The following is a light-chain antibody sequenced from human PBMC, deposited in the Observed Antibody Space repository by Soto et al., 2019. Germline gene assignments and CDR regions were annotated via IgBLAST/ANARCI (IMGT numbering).Light chain of an antibody. CDR3: QQYNSYPWT. CDR2: DAS. J-gene: IGKJ1*01. Sequence: DIQMTQSPSTLSASVGDRVTITCRASQSISSWLAWYQQKTGQAPKLLIYDASSVESRDPSRFSGSESGTDYNLTVSSLQPYVFSTYYCQQYNSYPWTFGQRTKVEIK. V-gene: IGKV1-5*01. CDR1: QSISSW.